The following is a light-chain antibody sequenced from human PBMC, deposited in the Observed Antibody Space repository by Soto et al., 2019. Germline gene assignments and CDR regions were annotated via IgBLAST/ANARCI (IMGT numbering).Light chain of an antibody. CDR3: QQSLTIPYT. CDR1: QIISTH. V-gene: IGKV1-39*01. Sequence: DIQMTQTPSSLSASVRDRVTITCRASQIISTHLNWYQQKPGKAPKLLIYATSTLQSRVPSRFRRSRSRTDVTLTMNSLQPEELATDDCQQSLTIPYTVGQGTKLEIK. CDR2: ATS. J-gene: IGKJ2*01.